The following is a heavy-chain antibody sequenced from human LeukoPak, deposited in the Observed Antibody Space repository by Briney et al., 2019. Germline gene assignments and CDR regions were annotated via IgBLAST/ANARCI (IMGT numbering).Heavy chain of an antibody. CDR3: ASLSASFAFDI. Sequence: GGSLRLSCAASGFTFSSYSMNWVRQAPGNGLEWVSSISSSSSYIYYADSVKGRFTISRDNAKNSLYLQMNSLRAEDTAVYYCASLSASFAFDIWGQGTMVTVSS. D-gene: IGHD3-16*02. CDR1: GFTFSSYS. V-gene: IGHV3-21*01. CDR2: ISSSSSYI. J-gene: IGHJ3*02.